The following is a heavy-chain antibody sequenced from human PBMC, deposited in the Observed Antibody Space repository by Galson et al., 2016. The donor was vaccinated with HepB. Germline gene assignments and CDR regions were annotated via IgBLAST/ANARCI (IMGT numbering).Heavy chain of an antibody. V-gene: IGHV4-61*01. CDR2: IQYSGNT. CDR3: ARDQNGSYLAY. CDR1: GGSVISDYYY. D-gene: IGHD1-26*01. J-gene: IGHJ4*02. Sequence: SETLSLTCTVSGGSVISDYYYWSWIRQPPGKGLEWIGFIQYSGNTNCNPSLRGRVTISIDTSKNQFSLKVNSVTAADTAVYYCARDQNGSYLAYWGLGALVAVSS.